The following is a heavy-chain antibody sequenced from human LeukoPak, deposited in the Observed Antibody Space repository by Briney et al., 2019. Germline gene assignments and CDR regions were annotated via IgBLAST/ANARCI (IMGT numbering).Heavy chain of an antibody. CDR1: GGSISSYY. CDR2: IYTSGST. J-gene: IGHJ4*02. CDR3: ASPTRLKEYSGYGTLDY. Sequence: KPSETLSLTCTVSGGSISSYYWSWIRQPAGKGLEWIGRIYTSGSTNYNPSLKSRVTMSVDTSKNQFSLKLSSVTAADTAVYYCASPTRLKEYSGYGTLDYWGQGTLVTVSS. V-gene: IGHV4-4*07. D-gene: IGHD5-12*01.